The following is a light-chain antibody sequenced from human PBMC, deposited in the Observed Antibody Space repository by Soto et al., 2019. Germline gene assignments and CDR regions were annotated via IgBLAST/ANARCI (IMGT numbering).Light chain of an antibody. CDR3: KSYAGSNTYV. CDR1: SSDVGNYNY. J-gene: IGLJ1*01. CDR2: MVS. V-gene: IGLV2-14*01. Sequence: SALTQPASVSGSPGQSITISCTGTSSDVGNYNYVPWYQQYPGRVPKLLIYMVSNRPSGVSNRFSGSKSGNTASLTISGLQAEDEADYFCKSYAGSNTYVFGSGTKVTVL.